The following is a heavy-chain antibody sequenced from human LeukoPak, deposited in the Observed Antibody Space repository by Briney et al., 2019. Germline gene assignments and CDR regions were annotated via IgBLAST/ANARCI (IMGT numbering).Heavy chain of an antibody. Sequence: GGSLRLSCAASGFTFRNYEMNWVRQAPGKGLEWVSYISSSGSTIFYAASVKGRFTISRDNARNSVYLQMNSPSAEDTAVYYCAREEARGLDYWGQGTAVTVSS. CDR1: GFTFRNYE. J-gene: IGHJ4*02. CDR2: ISSSGSTI. CDR3: AREEARGLDY. V-gene: IGHV3-48*03.